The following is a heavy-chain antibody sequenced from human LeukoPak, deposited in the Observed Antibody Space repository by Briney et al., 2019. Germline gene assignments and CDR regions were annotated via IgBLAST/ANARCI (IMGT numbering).Heavy chain of an antibody. V-gene: IGHV3-15*01. CDR2: IKSKTDGGTT. CDR1: GFTFSSYG. D-gene: IGHD1-26*01. Sequence: GGSLRLSCAASGFTFSSYGMHWVRQAPGKGLEWVGRIKSKTDGGTTDYAAPVKGRFTISRDDSKNTLYLQMNSLKTEDTAVYYCTTGIDGYSGSYGDAFDIWGQGTMVTVSS. CDR3: TTGIDGYSGSYGDAFDI. J-gene: IGHJ3*02.